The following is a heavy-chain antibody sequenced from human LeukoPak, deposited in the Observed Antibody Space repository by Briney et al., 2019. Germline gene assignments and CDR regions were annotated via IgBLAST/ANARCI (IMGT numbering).Heavy chain of an antibody. V-gene: IGHV1-69*05. CDR1: GGTFSSYA. CDR2: IIPIFGTA. J-gene: IGHJ4*02. CDR3: ASYSSSSGNFDY. D-gene: IGHD6-6*01. Sequence: SVKVSCKASGGTFSSYAFSWVRQAPGQGLEWMGGIIPIFGTANYAQKFQGRVTITTDESTSTAYMELSSLRSEDTAVYYCASYSSSSGNFDYWGQGTLVTVSS.